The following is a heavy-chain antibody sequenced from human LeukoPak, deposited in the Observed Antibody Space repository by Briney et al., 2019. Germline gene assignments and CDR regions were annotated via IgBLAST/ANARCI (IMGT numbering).Heavy chain of an antibody. Sequence: ASVKVSCKASGYTFTSYGISWVRHAPGQGLEWMGWISAYNGNTNYAQKLQGRVTMTTDTSTSTAYMELSSLRSEDTAVYYCARGRALRGYYYYYMDVWGKGTTVTVSS. J-gene: IGHJ6*03. CDR1: GYTFTSYG. CDR3: ARGRALRGYYYYYMDV. D-gene: IGHD5-12*01. CDR2: ISAYNGNT. V-gene: IGHV1-18*01.